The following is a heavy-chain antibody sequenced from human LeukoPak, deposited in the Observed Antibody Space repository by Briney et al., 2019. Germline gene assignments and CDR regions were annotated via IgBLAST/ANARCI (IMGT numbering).Heavy chain of an antibody. CDR1: GGSISSGTYY. D-gene: IGHD3-10*01. CDR3: ARDNSGIFDY. CDR2: FYYSGST. J-gene: IGHJ4*02. V-gene: IGHV4-61*01. Sequence: SETLSLTCTVSGGSISSGTYYWSWIRQPPGKGLEWIGYFYYSGSTNYNPSLKSRVTISVDTSKNQFSLKLSSVTAADTAVYYCARDNSGIFDYWGQGTLVTVSS.